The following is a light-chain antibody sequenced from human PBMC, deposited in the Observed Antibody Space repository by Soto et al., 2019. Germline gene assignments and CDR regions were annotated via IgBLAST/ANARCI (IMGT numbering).Light chain of an antibody. CDR3: SSYAGSLWV. J-gene: IGLJ3*02. Sequence: QSALTQPPSASGSPGQSVTISCTGTSRDVGGYNDVSWYQQHPGKAPTLMIYEVTKRPSGVPDRFSGSTSGNTASLTVSGLQTEDEADYYCSSYAGSLWVFGGGTKLTVL. V-gene: IGLV2-8*01. CDR2: EVT. CDR1: SRDVGGYND.